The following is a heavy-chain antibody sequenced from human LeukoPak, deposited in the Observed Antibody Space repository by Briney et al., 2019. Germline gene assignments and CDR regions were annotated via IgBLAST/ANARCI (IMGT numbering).Heavy chain of an antibody. CDR3: ARTTLTMVRGATYYFDY. J-gene: IGHJ4*02. Sequence: SETLSLTCTVSGYSISSGYYWGWIRQPPGKGLEWIGSIYHSGSTYYNPSLKSRVTISVDTSKNQFSLKLSSVTAADTAVYYCARTTLTMVRGATYYFDYWGQGTLVTVSS. CDR1: GYSISSGYY. CDR2: IYHSGST. V-gene: IGHV4-38-2*02. D-gene: IGHD3-10*01.